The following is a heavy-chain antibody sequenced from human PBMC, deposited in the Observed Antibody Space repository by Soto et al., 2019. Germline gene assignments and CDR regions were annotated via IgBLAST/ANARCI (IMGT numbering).Heavy chain of an antibody. CDR1: GYTFTSYA. V-gene: IGHV1-3*01. D-gene: IGHD5-12*01. J-gene: IGHJ3*02. Sequence: ASVKVSCKASGYTFTSYAMHWVRQAPGQRLEWMGWINAGNGNTKYSQKFQGRVTITRDTSASTAYMELSSLRSEDTAVYYCARSLLGVYSGYDFFAFDIWGQGTMVTVSS. CDR3: ARSLLGVYSGYDFFAFDI. CDR2: INAGNGNT.